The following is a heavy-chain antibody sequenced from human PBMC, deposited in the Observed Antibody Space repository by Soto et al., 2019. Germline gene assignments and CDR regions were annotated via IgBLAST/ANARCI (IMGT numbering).Heavy chain of an antibody. Sequence: SETLSLTCTVSGDSLTLNFWSWMRQPPGKGLEWLAYIHNGRSTNYNPSLMSRVSISLDTSKSQFSLNLDSVTAADTAVYYCARTLSGGFDYWGQGTLVTVSS. J-gene: IGHJ4*02. V-gene: IGHV4-59*01. CDR3: ARTLSGGFDY. CDR1: GDSLTLNF. CDR2: IHNGRST.